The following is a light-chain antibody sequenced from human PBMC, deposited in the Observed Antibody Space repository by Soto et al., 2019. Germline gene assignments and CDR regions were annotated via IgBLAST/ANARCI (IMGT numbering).Light chain of an antibody. CDR2: GAS. J-gene: IGKJ4*01. V-gene: IGKV3-20*01. Sequence: EIVLTQSPGTLSLSPGEIATLSCRASQSVSSSYLAWYQQKPGQAPRLLIYGASSRATGIPDRFSGSGSGTDFTLTISRLEPEDFAVYYCQMGLTFGGGTKVEIK. CDR3: QMGLT. CDR1: QSVSSSY.